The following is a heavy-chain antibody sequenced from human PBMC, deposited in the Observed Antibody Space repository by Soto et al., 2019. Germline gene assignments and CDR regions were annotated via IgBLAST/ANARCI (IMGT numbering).Heavy chain of an antibody. J-gene: IGHJ4*02. Sequence: PGGSLRLSCAASGFTFSDHYMDWVRQAPGKGLEWVGRTRNKANSYTTEYAASVKGRFTISRDDSKNSLYLQMNSLKPEDTAVYYCARGGYYYDSSGYYLFDYWGQGTLVTVSS. V-gene: IGHV3-72*01. D-gene: IGHD3-22*01. CDR1: GFTFSDHY. CDR2: TRNKANSYTT. CDR3: ARGGYYYDSSGYYLFDY.